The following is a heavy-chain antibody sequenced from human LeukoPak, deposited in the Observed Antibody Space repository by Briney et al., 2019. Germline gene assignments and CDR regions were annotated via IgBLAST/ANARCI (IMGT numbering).Heavy chain of an antibody. CDR3: ARIRGSGLPAADFDY. Sequence: PGGSLRLSCAASGFTFSDYYMSWIRQAPGKGLEWVSYISSSGSTIYYADSVKGRFTISRDNAKNSLYLQMNSLRAEDTAVYYCARIRGSGLPAADFDYWGQGTLVTVSS. CDR1: GFTFSDYY. CDR2: ISSSGSTI. D-gene: IGHD2-2*01. J-gene: IGHJ4*02. V-gene: IGHV3-11*01.